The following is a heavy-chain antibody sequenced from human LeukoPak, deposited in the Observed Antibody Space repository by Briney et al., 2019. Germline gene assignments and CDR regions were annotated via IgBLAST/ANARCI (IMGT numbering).Heavy chain of an antibody. CDR3: VKGGQYSSSSHFDY. Sequence: PGGSLRLSCSASGFTISLYAMHWVRQAPGKGLEYVSGISSKGVSTYYADSVKSRFTISRDNFKDTMFLQMSSLRPEDTAVYYCVKGGQYSSSSHFDYWGQGTLVTVSS. J-gene: IGHJ4*02. CDR1: GFTISLYA. D-gene: IGHD6-6*01. V-gene: IGHV3-64D*09. CDR2: ISSKGVST.